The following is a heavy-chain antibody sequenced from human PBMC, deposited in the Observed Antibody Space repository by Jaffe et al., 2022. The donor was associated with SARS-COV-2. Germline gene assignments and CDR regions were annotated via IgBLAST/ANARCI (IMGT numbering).Heavy chain of an antibody. J-gene: IGHJ4*02. Sequence: EVQLVESGGGLVKPGGSLRLSCVASGFTFSSYSMNWVRQAPGKGLEWVSSISSSGTYIYYADSVQGRSTVSRDNAKNSLYLQMNSLRAEDTAVYYCARSLGIGNYHFDYWGQGTLVTVSS. V-gene: IGHV3-21*01. CDR3: ARSLGIGNYHFDY. D-gene: IGHD7-27*01. CDR1: GFTFSSYS. CDR2: ISSSGTYI.